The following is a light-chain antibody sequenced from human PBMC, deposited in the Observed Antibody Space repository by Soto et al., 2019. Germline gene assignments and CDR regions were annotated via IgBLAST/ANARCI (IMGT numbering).Light chain of an antibody. V-gene: IGKV1-9*01. Sequence: DIQLTQSPSFLSASVGDRVTITCRASQGISRYLALYQQTPGKAPKLLIYAASTLQSGVPSRFSANGSGTELTLTITSLQPEDFATYYCQQLNSYPRTFGQGTKVEIK. CDR2: AAS. CDR3: QQLNSYPRT. CDR1: QGISRY. J-gene: IGKJ1*01.